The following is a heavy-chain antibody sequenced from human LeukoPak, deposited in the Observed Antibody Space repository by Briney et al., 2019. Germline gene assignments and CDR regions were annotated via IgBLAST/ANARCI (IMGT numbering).Heavy chain of an antibody. J-gene: IGHJ5*02. Sequence: GGSLRLSCAASGFTFSSYWMSWVRQAPGKGLEWVANIKQDGSEKYYVDSVKGRFTISRDNAKNSLYLQMNSLRAEDTAVYYCARGGYGSGSYGWFDPWGQGTLVTVSS. CDR1: GFTFSSYW. CDR2: IKQDGSEK. CDR3: ARGGYGSGSYGWFDP. D-gene: IGHD3-10*01. V-gene: IGHV3-7*01.